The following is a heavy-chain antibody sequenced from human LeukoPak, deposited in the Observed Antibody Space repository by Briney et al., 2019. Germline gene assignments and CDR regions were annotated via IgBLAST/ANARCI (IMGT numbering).Heavy chain of an antibody. CDR1: SGSFSGYY. CDR2: INHSGST. Sequence: SETLSLTCAVYSGSFSGYYWSWIRQPPGKGLEWIGEINHSGSTNYNPSLKSRVTISVDTSKNQFSLKLSSVTAADTAVYYCARGLGYSSSWYTWDYFDYWGQGTLVTVSS. CDR3: ARGLGYSSSWYTWDYFDY. J-gene: IGHJ4*02. D-gene: IGHD6-13*01. V-gene: IGHV4-34*01.